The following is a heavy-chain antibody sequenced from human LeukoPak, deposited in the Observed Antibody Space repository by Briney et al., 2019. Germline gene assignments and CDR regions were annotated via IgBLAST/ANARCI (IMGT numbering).Heavy chain of an antibody. CDR1: GFTFSSYE. D-gene: IGHD3-10*02. J-gene: IGHJ6*04. CDR3: AELGITMVGGV. CDR2: ISWNGGST. V-gene: IGHV3-20*04. Sequence: GGSLRPSCAASGFTFSSYEMNWVRQAPGKGLEWVSGISWNGGSTVYADSLKGRFTISRDNAKNSLYLQMNSLRAEDTAVYYCAELGITMVGGVWGKGTTVTISS.